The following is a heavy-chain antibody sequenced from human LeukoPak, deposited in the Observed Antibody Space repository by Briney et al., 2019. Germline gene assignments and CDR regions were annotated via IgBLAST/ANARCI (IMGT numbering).Heavy chain of an antibody. CDR1: GFTFSSYA. Sequence: GGSLRLSCAASGFTFSSYAMHWVRQAPGKGLEWVANINQDGGEKYYVDSVKGRFTISRDNAKNSLYLQMNSLRAEDTAVYHCATGRSCTTCYLPDYWGQGTLVTVSS. D-gene: IGHD2-2*01. V-gene: IGHV3-7*01. J-gene: IGHJ4*02. CDR2: INQDGGEK. CDR3: ATGRSCTTCYLPDY.